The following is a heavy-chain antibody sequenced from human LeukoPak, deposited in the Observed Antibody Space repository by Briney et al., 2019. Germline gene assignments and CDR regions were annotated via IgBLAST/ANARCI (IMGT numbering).Heavy chain of an antibody. CDR1: EFTFGSHA. D-gene: IGHD3-22*01. CDR3: ATGNYYDSRGYYTFGH. CDR2: ITGSGGSI. Sequence: GGSLRLSCAGSEFTFGSHAMNWVRQAPGKGLEWVSAITGSGGSINYADSVKGRFTISRDNSKNTLFLQMNSLRAEDTAVYYCATGNYYDSRGYYTFGHWGQGTLVTVSS. J-gene: IGHJ4*02. V-gene: IGHV3-23*01.